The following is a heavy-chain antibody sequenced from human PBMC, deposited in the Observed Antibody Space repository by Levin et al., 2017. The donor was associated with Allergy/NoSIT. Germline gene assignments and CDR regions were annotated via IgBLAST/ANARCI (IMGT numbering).Heavy chain of an antibody. CDR1: GYSFTDYY. CDR2: INPNSGGT. Sequence: SGESLKISCKASGYSFTDYYMHWVRQAPGQGLEWMGRINPNSGGTNYAQKFQGRVTMTRDTSISTAYMELSRLRSDDTAVYYCARTGYCSDGSCYSWFDPWGQGTLVTVSS. CDR3: ARTGYCSDGSCYSWFDP. J-gene: IGHJ5*02. D-gene: IGHD2-15*01. V-gene: IGHV1-2*06.